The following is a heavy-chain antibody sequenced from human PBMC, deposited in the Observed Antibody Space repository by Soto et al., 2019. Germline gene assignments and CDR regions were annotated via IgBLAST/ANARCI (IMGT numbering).Heavy chain of an antibody. D-gene: IGHD2-8*01. V-gene: IGHV3-23*01. J-gene: IGHJ5*02. CDR3: AKDLEPEDIGLLLYAMLGSP. CDR2: ISGSGGST. Sequence: GGSLRLSCAASGFTFSSYAMSWVRQAPGKGLEWVSAISGSGGSTYYADSVKGRFTISRDNSKNTLYLQMNSLRAEDTAVYYCAKDLEPEDIGLLLYAMLGSPWGQGTLVTVSS. CDR1: GFTFSSYA.